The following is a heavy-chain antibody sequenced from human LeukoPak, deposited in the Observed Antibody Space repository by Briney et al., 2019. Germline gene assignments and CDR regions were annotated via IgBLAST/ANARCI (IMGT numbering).Heavy chain of an antibody. Sequence: QAGGSLRLSCAASGFTFSSYAMSWVRQAPEKGLEWVSAISGSGTRTYYADSVKGRFTISRDNSKNTLYLQMNSLRAEDTAVYYCAKEETRAYGGDWGQGTLITVSS. D-gene: IGHD4-23*01. J-gene: IGHJ4*02. V-gene: IGHV3-23*01. CDR2: ISGSGTRT. CDR1: GFTFSSYA. CDR3: AKEETRAYGGD.